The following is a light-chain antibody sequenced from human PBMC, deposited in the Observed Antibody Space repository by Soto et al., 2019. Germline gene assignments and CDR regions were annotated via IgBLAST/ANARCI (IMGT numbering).Light chain of an antibody. CDR3: HQRYSWPLT. V-gene: IGKV3-11*01. CDR2: DAS. CDR1: QSVSSY. J-gene: IGKJ4*01. Sequence: EIVLTQSPATLSLSPGERATLSCRARQSVSSYLAWYQQKPGQAPRLLIYDASNRATGIPARFSGSGSGTDFTLTISSLEPEDFAVYYCHQRYSWPLTFGGGTKVEIK.